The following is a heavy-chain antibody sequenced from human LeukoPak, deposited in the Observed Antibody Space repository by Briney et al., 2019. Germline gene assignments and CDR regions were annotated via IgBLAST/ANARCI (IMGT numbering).Heavy chain of an antibody. CDR2: IYYSGTT. J-gene: IGHJ4*02. Sequence: SETLPLTCTVSGGISSSSYHWGWIRHPPGKGLEWIGSIYYSGTTYYNPSLKSRVTISVDTSKNQFSLKLSSVTAADTAVYYCGRLPSGWYYFDYWGQGTLVTVSS. V-gene: IGHV4-39*01. CDR3: GRLPSGWYYFDY. D-gene: IGHD6-19*01. CDR1: GGISSSSYH.